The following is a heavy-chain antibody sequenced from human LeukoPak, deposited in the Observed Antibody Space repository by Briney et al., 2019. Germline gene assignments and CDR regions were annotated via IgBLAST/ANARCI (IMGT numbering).Heavy chain of an antibody. D-gene: IGHD3-22*01. J-gene: IGHJ4*02. CDR1: GGSISSGDYY. V-gene: IGHV4-30-4*01. CDR3: ARDRLNYYDSSGSHYFDY. Sequence: PSETLSLTCTVSGGSISSGDYYWSWIRQPPGKGLEWIGYIYYSGSTYYNPSLKSRVTISVDTSKNQFSLKLSSVTAADTAVYYCARDRLNYYDSSGSHYFDYWGQGTLVTVSS. CDR2: IYYSGST.